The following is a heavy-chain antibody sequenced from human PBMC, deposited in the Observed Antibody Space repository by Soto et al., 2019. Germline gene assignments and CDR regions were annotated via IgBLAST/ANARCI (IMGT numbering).Heavy chain of an antibody. CDR2: IIPILGIA. CDR1: GGTFSSYT. Sequence: QVQLVQSGAEVKKPGSSVKVSCKASGGTFSSYTISWVRQAPGQGLEWMGRIIPILGIANYAQKFQGRVTITADKSTSTAYMELSSLRSEDTAMYYCARGRGVGYCSGGSCYPDAFDIWGQGTMVTVSS. CDR3: ARGRGVGYCSGGSCYPDAFDI. J-gene: IGHJ3*02. V-gene: IGHV1-69*02. D-gene: IGHD2-15*01.